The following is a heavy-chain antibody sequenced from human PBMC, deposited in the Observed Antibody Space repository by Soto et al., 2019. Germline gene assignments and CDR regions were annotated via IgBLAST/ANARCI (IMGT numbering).Heavy chain of an antibody. V-gene: IGHV3-15*07. J-gene: IGHJ6*02. D-gene: IGHD3-22*01. CDR3: ATGSGDDSSKTGMDV. CDR1: GFTFSNAW. CDR2: IKSETGGGAT. Sequence: GGSLRLSCAASGFTFSNAWMNWVRQAPGKGLEWVGRIKSETGGGATDYAAPVKGRFTISRDDSKNTLYLQMNSLKTEDTAVYYCATGSGDDSSKTGMDVWGQGTTVTVSS.